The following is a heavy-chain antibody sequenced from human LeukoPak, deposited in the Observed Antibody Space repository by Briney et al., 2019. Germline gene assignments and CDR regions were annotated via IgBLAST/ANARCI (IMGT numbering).Heavy chain of an antibody. Sequence: PSETLSLTCAVYGGSFSGYYWSWIRQPPGKGLEWIGEINHSGSTNYNPSLKSRVTISVDTSKNQFSLKLSSVTAADTAVYYCARRKTRESAFDIWGQGTMVTVSS. CDR1: GGSFSGYY. D-gene: IGHD4-11*01. J-gene: IGHJ3*02. CDR3: ARRKTRESAFDI. CDR2: INHSGST. V-gene: IGHV4-34*01.